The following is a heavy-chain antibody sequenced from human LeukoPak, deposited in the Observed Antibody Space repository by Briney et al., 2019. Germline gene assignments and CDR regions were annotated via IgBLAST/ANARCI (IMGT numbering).Heavy chain of an antibody. CDR3: ARLYYSDSAFDY. CDR1: GGSISSNNW. D-gene: IGHD3-10*01. Sequence: SETLSLTCAVSGGSISSNNWWSWVRQAPGKGLEWIAEIHHSGNTNYNPSLKSRVTISIDKSKNQLSLRVTSVTAADTSMYYCARLYYSDSAFDYWGQGTLVTVSS. V-gene: IGHV4-4*02. J-gene: IGHJ4*01. CDR2: IHHSGNT.